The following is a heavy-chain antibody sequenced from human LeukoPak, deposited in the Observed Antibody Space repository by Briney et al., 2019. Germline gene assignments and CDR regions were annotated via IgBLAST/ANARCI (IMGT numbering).Heavy chain of an antibody. CDR3: AKDITASRDFWSGYLPRDAFDI. CDR2: ISWDGGST. CDR1: GFTFDDYA. D-gene: IGHD3-3*01. Sequence: GGSLRLSCAASGFTFDDYAMHWVRQAPGKGLEWVSLISWDGGSTYYADSVKGRFTISRDNSKNSLYLQMNSLRAEDTALYYCAKDITASRDFWSGYLPRDAFDIWDQGTMVTVSS. V-gene: IGHV3-43D*03. J-gene: IGHJ3*02.